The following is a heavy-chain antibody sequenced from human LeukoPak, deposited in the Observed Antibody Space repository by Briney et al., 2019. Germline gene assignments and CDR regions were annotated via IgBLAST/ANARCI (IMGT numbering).Heavy chain of an antibody. CDR2: IRVNGDST. CDR1: GFTFSNYA. Sequence: GGSLRLSCAASGFTFSNYAVNWVRQAPGKGLEWVSTIRVNGDSTFYADSVKGRFTISRDNSKNTLYLQMNSLRVEDTGVYYCARDRSGDYYFDYWGQGTLVTISS. V-gene: IGHV3-23*01. D-gene: IGHD4-17*01. J-gene: IGHJ4*02. CDR3: ARDRSGDYYFDY.